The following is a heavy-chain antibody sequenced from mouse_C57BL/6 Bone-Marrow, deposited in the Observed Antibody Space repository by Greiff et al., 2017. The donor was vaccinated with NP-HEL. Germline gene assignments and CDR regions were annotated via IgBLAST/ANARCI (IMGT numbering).Heavy chain of an antibody. J-gene: IGHJ2*01. CDR2: ISSGGSYT. V-gene: IGHV5-6*01. CDR3: ARHYYSNYFDY. D-gene: IGHD2-5*01. CDR1: GFTFSSYG. Sequence: EVKLMESGGDLVKPGGSLKLSCAASGFTFSSYGMSWVRQTPDKRLEWVATISSGGSYTYYPDSLKGRFTISRDNAKNTLYLQMSSLKSEDTAMYYCARHYYSNYFDYWGQGTTLTVSS.